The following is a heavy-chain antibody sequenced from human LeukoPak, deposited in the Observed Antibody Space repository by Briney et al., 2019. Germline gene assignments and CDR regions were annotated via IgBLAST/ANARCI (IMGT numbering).Heavy chain of an antibody. CDR1: GYSISSDYY. CDR3: VRGAYSGFWSEYQDYFQY. V-gene: IGHV4-38-2*02. CDR2: SFHSGTT. J-gene: IGHJ4*02. Sequence: SETLSLTCKVSGYSISSDYYWGWIRPSPGEGLQWIGNSFHSGTTYSNPSLERRDTLSVDASKNQFSLNLGSVTAADTAVYYCVRGAYSGFWSEYQDYFQYWGRGTLVSVAS. D-gene: IGHD3-3*01.